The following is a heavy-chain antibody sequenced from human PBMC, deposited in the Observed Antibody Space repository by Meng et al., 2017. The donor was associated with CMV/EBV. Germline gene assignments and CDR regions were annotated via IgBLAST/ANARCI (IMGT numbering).Heavy chain of an antibody. Sequence: SLKISCAASGFTFDDYAMHWVRQAPGKGLEWVSGISWNSGSIGYADSVKGRFTISRDNSKNTLYLQMNSLRAEDTAVYYCARVRTVTTPYYYYYYGMDVWGQGTTVTVS. J-gene: IGHJ6*02. CDR1: GFTFDDYA. D-gene: IGHD4-17*01. CDR3: ARVRTVTTPYYYYYYGMDV. V-gene: IGHV3-9*01. CDR2: ISWNSGSI.